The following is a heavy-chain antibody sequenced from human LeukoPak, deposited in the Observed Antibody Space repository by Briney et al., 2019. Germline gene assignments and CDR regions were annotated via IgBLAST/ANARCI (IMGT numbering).Heavy chain of an antibody. J-gene: IGHJ4*02. CDR2: ISSSGDTT. V-gene: IGHV3-48*03. Sequence: GGSLRLSCAASGSIGFIFSTYEMNWVRQAPGKGLEWVSYISSSGDTTYYADSAKGRFTISRDNAKNSLYLQMNSLRAEDTAVYYCARGGIELYFYWGQGTLVTVSS. CDR3: ARGGIELYFY. CDR1: GSIGFIFSTYE. D-gene: IGHD5-18*01.